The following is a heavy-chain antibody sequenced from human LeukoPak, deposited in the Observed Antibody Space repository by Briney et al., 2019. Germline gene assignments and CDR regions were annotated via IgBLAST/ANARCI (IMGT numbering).Heavy chain of an antibody. Sequence: GGSLRLSCAASGFTFSSYAMSWVRQAPGKGLEWVSAISGSGGDTYYTDSVKGRFTISRDNSENTLYLQMNSLRAEDTAVYYCARDTYYYDSSGYPRPGYFDYWGQGTLVTVSS. D-gene: IGHD3-22*01. J-gene: IGHJ4*02. CDR2: ISGSGGDT. V-gene: IGHV3-23*01. CDR1: GFTFSSYA. CDR3: ARDTYYYDSSGYPRPGYFDY.